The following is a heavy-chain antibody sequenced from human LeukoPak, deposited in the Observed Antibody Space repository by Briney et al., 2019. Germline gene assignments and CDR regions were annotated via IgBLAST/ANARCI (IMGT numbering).Heavy chain of an antibody. CDR3: AKLHCSGGSCYLDY. Sequence: GGSLRLSCAASGFTFSSYAMSWVRQAPGKGLEWVSAISGSGGSTYYADSVKGRFTISRDNSKNTLYLQMNSLRAEDTAVYYCAKLHCSGGSCYLDYWGQGTLVTVSS. CDR2: ISGSGGST. D-gene: IGHD2-15*01. CDR1: GFTFSSYA. J-gene: IGHJ4*02. V-gene: IGHV3-23*01.